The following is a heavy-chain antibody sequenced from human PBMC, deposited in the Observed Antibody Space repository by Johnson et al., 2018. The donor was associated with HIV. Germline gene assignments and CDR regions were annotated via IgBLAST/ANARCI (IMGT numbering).Heavy chain of an antibody. CDR2: IKSKTDGGTT. CDR1: GFTFSNAW. V-gene: IGHV3-15*01. CDR3: AKGRWEATTYDDAFDI. Sequence: VQLVESGGGLVKPGGSLRLSCAASGFTFSNAWMSWVRQAPGKGLEWVGRIKSKTDGGTTDYAAPVKGRFTISRDDSKNTLYLQMNSLRAEDTAVYYCAKGRWEATTYDDAFDIWGQGTMVTVSS. J-gene: IGHJ3*02. D-gene: IGHD1-26*01.